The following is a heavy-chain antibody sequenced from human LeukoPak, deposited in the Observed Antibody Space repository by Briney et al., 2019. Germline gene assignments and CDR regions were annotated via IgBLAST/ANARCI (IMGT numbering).Heavy chain of an antibody. CDR2: ISRDSAYM. J-gene: IGHJ4*02. CDR3: SKPQSSRPGDFDY. CDR1: GFTFTTYD. D-gene: IGHD1-14*01. Sequence: PEGSLRLSCAASGFTFTTYDMNWVRQAPGKGLEWVSYISRDSAYMYLADSVKGRFTISRDNAKNSLYLQMNSLRGEDSGIYYCSKPQSSRPGDFDYWGQGILVTVTS. V-gene: IGHV3-21*01.